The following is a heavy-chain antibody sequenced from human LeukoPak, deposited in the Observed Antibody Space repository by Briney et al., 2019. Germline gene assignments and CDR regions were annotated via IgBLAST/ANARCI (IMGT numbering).Heavy chain of an antibody. D-gene: IGHD1-26*01. CDR1: GGTFSSYT. Sequence: SVKVSCKASGGTFSSYTISWVRQAPGQGLEWMGRIIPILGIANYAQKSQGRVTITADKSTSTAYMELSSLRSEDTAVYYCARDKVGAPGPFDYWGQGTLVTVSS. CDR2: IIPILGIA. J-gene: IGHJ4*02. V-gene: IGHV1-69*04. CDR3: ARDKVGAPGPFDY.